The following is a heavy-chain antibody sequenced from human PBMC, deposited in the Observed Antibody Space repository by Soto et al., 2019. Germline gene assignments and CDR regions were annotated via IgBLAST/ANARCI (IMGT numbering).Heavy chain of an antibody. V-gene: IGHV4-30-2*01. CDR3: ARVPDY. Sequence: SETLSLTCAVSGGSISIPGYSWSWIRQPPGKGLEFIGYIYHSGSTDRSRSTYSNPSLQSRVTISIDRSKNQFSLKLSSVTAEDTAVYYCARVPDYWGQGILVTVSS. CDR2: IYHSGSTDRSRST. CDR1: GGSISIPGYS. D-gene: IGHD2-2*01. J-gene: IGHJ4*02.